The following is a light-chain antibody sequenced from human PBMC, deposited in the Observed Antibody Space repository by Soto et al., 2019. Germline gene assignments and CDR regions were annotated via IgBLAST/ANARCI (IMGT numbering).Light chain of an antibody. Sequence: EIVLTQSPGTLSLSPGERATLSCRASQSVSSSYLAWYQQKPGQAPRLLIYGASSKATGIPDRFSGSGSGTDFIHTISRLEPEAFAVYYCQQYGSSPWTFGQGTKVEIK. CDR2: GAS. CDR3: QQYGSSPWT. V-gene: IGKV3-20*01. J-gene: IGKJ1*01. CDR1: QSVSSSY.